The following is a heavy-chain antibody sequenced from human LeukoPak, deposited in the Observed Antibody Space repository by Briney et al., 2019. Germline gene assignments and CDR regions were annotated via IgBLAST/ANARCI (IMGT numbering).Heavy chain of an antibody. V-gene: IGHV3-30*18. J-gene: IGHJ6*02. CDR2: ISYDGSNK. CDR1: GFTFSSYG. Sequence: PGGSLRLSCAASGFTFSSYGMHWVRQAPGKGLEWVAFISYDGSNKYYADSVKGRFTISRDNSKNTLYLQMNSLRAEDTAVYYCAKDPSPLDYGDYYYYGMDVWGQGTTVTVSS. D-gene: IGHD4-17*01. CDR3: AKDPSPLDYGDYYYYGMDV.